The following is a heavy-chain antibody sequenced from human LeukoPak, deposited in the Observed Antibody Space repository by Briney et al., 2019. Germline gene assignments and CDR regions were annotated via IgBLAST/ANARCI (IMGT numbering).Heavy chain of an antibody. CDR1: GYTFTGYY. J-gene: IGHJ4*02. D-gene: IGHD4-17*01. CDR3: ARVPTTVTTGCGY. Sequence: ASVKVSCKPSGYTFTGYYMHWVRQAPGQGLEWMGIINPSGGSTSYAQKFQGRVTITRDTSASTAYMELSSLRSEDTAVYYCARVPTTVTTGCGYWGQGTLVTVSS. CDR2: INPSGGST. V-gene: IGHV1-46*01.